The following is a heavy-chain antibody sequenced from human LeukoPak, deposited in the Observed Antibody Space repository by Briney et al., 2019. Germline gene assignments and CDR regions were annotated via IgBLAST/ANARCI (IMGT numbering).Heavy chain of an antibody. V-gene: IGHV1-69*05. J-gene: IGHJ3*02. D-gene: IGHD1-1*01. CDR1: GGTFSSYA. CDR3: ARDSGTYDAFDI. CDR2: IIPIFGTA. Sequence: AASVKVSCKASGGTFSSYAISWVRQAPGQGLEWMGGIIPIFGTANYAQKFQGRVTITTDESTSTAYMELSSLRSEDTAVYYCARDSGTYDAFDIWGQGTMVTVSS.